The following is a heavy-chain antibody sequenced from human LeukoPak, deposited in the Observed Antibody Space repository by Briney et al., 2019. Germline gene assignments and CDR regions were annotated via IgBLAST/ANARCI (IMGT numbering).Heavy chain of an antibody. Sequence: GGSLRLSCAASGFTFSSYWMHWVRQAPGKGLVWVSRINSDGSSTTYADSVKGRFTTSTDNAKNTLYLQMNSLRAEDTAVYYCARDHPWGAARSLDYWGQGTLVSVSS. CDR3: ARDHPWGAARSLDY. D-gene: IGHD6-6*01. J-gene: IGHJ4*02. CDR2: INSDGSST. CDR1: GFTFSSYW. V-gene: IGHV3-74*01.